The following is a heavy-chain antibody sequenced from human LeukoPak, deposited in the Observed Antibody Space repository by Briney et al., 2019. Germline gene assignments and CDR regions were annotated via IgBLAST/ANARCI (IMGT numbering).Heavy chain of an antibody. CDR1: GGSFSGYY. D-gene: IGHD1-7*01. Sequence: SETLSLTCAVYGGSFSGYYWSWIRQPPGKGLEWIGEINHSGSTNYNPSLKSRVTISVDTSKNQFSLRLTSVTATDTAVYYCARRWNYGRNYYIDVWGKGATVSVSS. J-gene: IGHJ6*03. V-gene: IGHV4-34*01. CDR2: INHSGST. CDR3: ARRWNYGRNYYIDV.